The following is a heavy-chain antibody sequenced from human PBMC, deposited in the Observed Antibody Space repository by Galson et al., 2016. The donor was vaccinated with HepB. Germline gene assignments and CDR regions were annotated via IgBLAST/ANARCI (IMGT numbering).Heavy chain of an antibody. CDR2: ISGGGRSP. CDR3: AKIPAAHGNYYYSGLNV. V-gene: IGHV3-23*01. Sequence: SLRLSCAASGFTFSSYAMSWVRQAPGKGLEYVSTISGGGRSPYYADSVKGRFTISRDNSRDTLFLQLNSLRVEDTAVYYCAKIPAAHGNYYYSGLNVWGQGTTVT. CDR1: GFTFSSYA. J-gene: IGHJ6*02. D-gene: IGHD2-2*01.